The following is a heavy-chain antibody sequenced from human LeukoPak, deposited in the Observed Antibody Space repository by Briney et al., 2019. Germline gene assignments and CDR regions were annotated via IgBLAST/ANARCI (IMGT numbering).Heavy chain of an antibody. CDR2: IYSGGST. CDR3: ARDSYYYDSSGYYRTAYDY. CDR1: GFTVSSNY. Sequence: GGSLRLSCAASGFTVSSNYMSWVRQAPGKGLEWVLVIYSGGSTYYAGSVKGRFTISRDNSKNTLYLQMNSLRAEDTAVYYCARDSYYYDSSGYYRTAYDYWGQGTLVTVSS. J-gene: IGHJ4*02. V-gene: IGHV3-53*01. D-gene: IGHD3-22*01.